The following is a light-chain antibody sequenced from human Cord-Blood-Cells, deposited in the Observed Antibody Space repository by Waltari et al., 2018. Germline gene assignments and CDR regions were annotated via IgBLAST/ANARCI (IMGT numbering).Light chain of an antibody. CDR3: QQYYSYPRT. V-gene: IGKV1-8*01. J-gene: IGKJ1*01. CDR1: QGISSY. CDR2: AAS. Sequence: AIRMTQSPSSLSASTGDRVTITCRASQGISSYLAWYQQKPVKAHKLLIYAASTLQSGVPSRFSGSGSGTDFTLTISCLQSEDFATYYCQQYYSYPRTFGQGTKVEIK.